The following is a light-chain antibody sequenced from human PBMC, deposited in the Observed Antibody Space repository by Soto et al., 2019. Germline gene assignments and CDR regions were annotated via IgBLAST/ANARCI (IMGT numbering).Light chain of an antibody. J-gene: IGKJ3*01. CDR3: QQSNNFPRT. CDR2: AAS. Sequence: DIQMTQSPSSVSASVGDRVTITCRASHDISNFLAWYQQKPGRAPTLLIYAASSLESGVPSRFSGRGSGTAFTLTISSLQPEDFATYYCQQSNNFPRTFGPGTRVDLK. V-gene: IGKV1-12*01. CDR1: HDISNF.